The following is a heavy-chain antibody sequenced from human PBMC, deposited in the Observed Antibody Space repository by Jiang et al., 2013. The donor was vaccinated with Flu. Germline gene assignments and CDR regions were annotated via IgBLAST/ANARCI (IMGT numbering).Heavy chain of an antibody. J-gene: IGHJ4*02. V-gene: IGHV4-39*01. Sequence: GSISSSSYYWGWIRQPPGRGWSGLGVSIIVGAPTTTRPSRVESPISVDTSKNQFSLKLSSVTAADTAVYYCARHIGYSYGYRSQTFDYWGQGTLVTVSS. CDR3: ARHIGYSYGYRSQTFDY. CDR1: GSISSSSYY. D-gene: IGHD5-18*01. CDR2: SIIVGAP.